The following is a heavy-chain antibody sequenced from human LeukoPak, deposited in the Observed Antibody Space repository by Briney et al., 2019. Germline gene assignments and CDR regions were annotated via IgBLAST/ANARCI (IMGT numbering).Heavy chain of an antibody. CDR3: ARSITIFGVVANYFDP. D-gene: IGHD3-3*01. V-gene: IGHV3-53*01. CDR1: GFTASSSY. Sequence: GGSVRLSCAASGFTASSSYTSWVRQAPGKGLEWVSTIYSSGSTFYADSVKGRFTISRDNPKSTVYLQINSLRAEDTAVYYCARSITIFGVVANYFDPWGQGTLVTVSS. CDR2: IYSSGST. J-gene: IGHJ5*02.